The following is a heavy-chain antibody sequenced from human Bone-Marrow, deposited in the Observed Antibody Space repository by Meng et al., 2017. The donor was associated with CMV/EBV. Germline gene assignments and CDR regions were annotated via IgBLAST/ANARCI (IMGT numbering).Heavy chain of an antibody. J-gene: IGHJ6*02. CDR2: ISGSGGST. D-gene: IGHD6-6*01. Sequence: GESLKISCAASGFTFSSYAMSWVRQAPGKGLEWVSAISGSGGSTYYADSVKGRFTISRDNSKNTLYLQMNSLRAEDTAVYYCAKDSPAARRNYYGMDVWGQGTTVTVS. CDR1: GFTFSSYA. CDR3: AKDSPAARRNYYGMDV. V-gene: IGHV3-23*01.